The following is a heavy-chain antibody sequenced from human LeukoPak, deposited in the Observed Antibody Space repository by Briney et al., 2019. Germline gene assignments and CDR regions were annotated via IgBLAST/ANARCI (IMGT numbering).Heavy chain of an antibody. CDR1: GYTFTSYY. V-gene: IGHV1-46*01. Sequence: ASVKVSCKASGYTFTSYYMHWVRQAPGQGLEWMGIINPSGGSTSYAQKFQGRVTMTRDTSTSTVYMELSSLRSEDTAVYYCASPGGYSSGWYSASGLNYWGQGTLVTVSS. CDR2: INPSGGST. D-gene: IGHD6-19*01. CDR3: ASPGGYSSGWYSASGLNY. J-gene: IGHJ4*02.